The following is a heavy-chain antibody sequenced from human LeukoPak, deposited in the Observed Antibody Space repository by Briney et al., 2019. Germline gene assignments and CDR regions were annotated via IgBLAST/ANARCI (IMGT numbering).Heavy chain of an antibody. Sequence: PSETLSLTCTVSGGSISSYYWSWIRQPPGKGLEWIGYIYYSGSTNYDPSLKSRVTISVDTSKNQFSLKLSSVTAADTAVYFCARVATQYYSYYYMDVWGKGTTVTVSS. CDR1: GGSISSYY. CDR2: IYYSGST. CDR3: ARVATQYYSYYYMDV. D-gene: IGHD1-26*01. V-gene: IGHV4-59*01. J-gene: IGHJ6*03.